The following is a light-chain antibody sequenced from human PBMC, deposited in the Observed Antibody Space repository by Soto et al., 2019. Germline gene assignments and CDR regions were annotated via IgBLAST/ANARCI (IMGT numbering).Light chain of an antibody. CDR3: SSYTTGSTLPWV. CDR1: SDDSGTYEY. V-gene: IGLV2-14*01. J-gene: IGLJ1*01. Sequence: QSALTQPASVAVSPGESITIACTGCSDDSGTYEYVSWHPPNPGTAPTLTILAVNDRPSALSDRFSGSQSGNTASLTIFGLQLEDEAVYYCSSYTTGSTLPWVFGTGTKVTV. CDR2: AVN.